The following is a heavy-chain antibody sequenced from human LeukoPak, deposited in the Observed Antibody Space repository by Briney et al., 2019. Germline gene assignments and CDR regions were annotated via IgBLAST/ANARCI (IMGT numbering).Heavy chain of an antibody. CDR2: IYHSGST. V-gene: IGHV4-30-2*01. CDR3: ARVGDYGGNRLFDY. Sequence: SQTLSLTCAVSGGSTSSGGYSWSWIRQPPGKGLEWIGYIYHSGSTYYNPSLKSRVTISVDRSKNQFSLKLSSVTAADTAVYYCARVGDYGGNRLFDYWGQGTLVTVSS. CDR1: GGSTSSGGYS. D-gene: IGHD4-23*01. J-gene: IGHJ4*02.